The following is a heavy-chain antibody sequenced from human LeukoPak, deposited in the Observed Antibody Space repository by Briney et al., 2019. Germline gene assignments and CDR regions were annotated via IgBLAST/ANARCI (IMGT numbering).Heavy chain of an antibody. Sequence: GGSLRLSCAASGFTFSRYSMNWVHQAPGKGLEWVSSITISSTYLFYADSVKGRFTISRDNAKNSLYLQMNSLRAEDTAVYYCARDLEQQLFDLWGQGTLVTVSS. V-gene: IGHV3-21*01. J-gene: IGHJ5*02. CDR1: GFTFSRYS. CDR2: ITISSTYL. D-gene: IGHD6-13*01. CDR3: ARDLEQQLFDL.